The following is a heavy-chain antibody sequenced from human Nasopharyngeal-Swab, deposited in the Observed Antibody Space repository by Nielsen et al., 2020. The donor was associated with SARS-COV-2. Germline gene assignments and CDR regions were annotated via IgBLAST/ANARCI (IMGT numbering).Heavy chain of an antibody. CDR3: ARDAGIAAAGNYPLDY. J-gene: IGHJ4*02. Sequence: SETLSLTCAVYGGSFSGYYWSWIRQPPGKGLEWIGEINHSGSTNYNPSLKSRVTISVDKSKNQFSLKLSSVTAADTAVYYCARDAGIAAAGNYPLDYWGQGTLVTVSS. CDR1: GGSFSGYY. CDR2: INHSGST. D-gene: IGHD6-13*01. V-gene: IGHV4-34*01.